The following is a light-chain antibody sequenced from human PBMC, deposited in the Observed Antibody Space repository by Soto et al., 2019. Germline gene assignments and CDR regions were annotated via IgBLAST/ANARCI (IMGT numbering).Light chain of an antibody. CDR1: SSNIGSNT. CDR2: SNN. CDR3: AAWDDSLNGVV. J-gene: IGLJ2*01. V-gene: IGLV1-44*01. Sequence: QSVLTKPPSASGTPGQRVTISCSGSSSNIGSNTVNWYQQLPGTAPKLLIYSNNHRPSGVPDRFSGSKSGTSASLAISGLQSEDEADYYCAAWDDSLNGVVFGGGTKLTVL.